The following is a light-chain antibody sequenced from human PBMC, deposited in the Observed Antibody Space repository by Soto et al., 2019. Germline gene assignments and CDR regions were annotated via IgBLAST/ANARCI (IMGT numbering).Light chain of an antibody. CDR1: QSVGSN. V-gene: IGKV3-15*01. J-gene: IGKJ4*01. CDR3: QQYNNWPCELP. CDR2: GAS. Sequence: EIGMTQSPATLSVSPGERATLSCRASQSVGSNLAWYLQKPGQAPRLLIFGASSRAPGIPARFSGSGSGTEFTLTISSLQSEDFAVYYCQQYNNWPCELPFGGGTKVEI.